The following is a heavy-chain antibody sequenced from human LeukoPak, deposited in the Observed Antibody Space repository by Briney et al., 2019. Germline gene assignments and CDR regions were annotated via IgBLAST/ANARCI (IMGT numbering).Heavy chain of an antibody. D-gene: IGHD5-24*01. J-gene: IGHJ4*02. Sequence: ASVKVSCKASGYTFTGYYMHWVRQAPGQGLEWMGWINPNSGGTNYAQKFQGRVTMTRDTSISTAYMELSRLGSDDTAVYYCARGDGDGYNFGYWGQGTLVTVSS. CDR1: GYTFTGYY. CDR2: INPNSGGT. V-gene: IGHV1-2*02. CDR3: ARGDGDGYNFGY.